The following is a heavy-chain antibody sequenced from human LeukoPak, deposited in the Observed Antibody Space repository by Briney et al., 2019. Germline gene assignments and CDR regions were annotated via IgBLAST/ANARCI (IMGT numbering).Heavy chain of an antibody. J-gene: IGHJ4*02. CDR2: ILSDGSKE. CDR1: GFTFSCYG. CDR3: ARRYCSNGVCHLDY. D-gene: IGHD2-8*01. V-gene: IGHV3-33*01. Sequence: GGSLRLSCAASGFTFSCYGMHWVRQAPGKGLEWVAVILSDGSKEFYTDSVKGRFTISRDNSKNTLYLQMNSLRAEDTAVYYCARRYCSNGVCHLDYWGQGTLVTVSS.